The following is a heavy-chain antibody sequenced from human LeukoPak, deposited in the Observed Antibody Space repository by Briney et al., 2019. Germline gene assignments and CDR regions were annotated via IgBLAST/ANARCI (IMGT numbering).Heavy chain of an antibody. CDR3: ARAYGEVKVGYYYYGMDV. CDR1: GFTFSSYD. D-gene: IGHD3-16*01. CDR2: IGTAGDT. V-gene: IGHV3-13*01. J-gene: IGHJ6*02. Sequence: GGSLRLSCAASGFTFSSYDMHWVRHAPGKGLEWVSAIGTAGDTYYPASVKRRFTISRENAKNSLYLQMNSLRAGDTAVYYCARAYGEVKVGYYYYGMDVWGQGTTVTVSS.